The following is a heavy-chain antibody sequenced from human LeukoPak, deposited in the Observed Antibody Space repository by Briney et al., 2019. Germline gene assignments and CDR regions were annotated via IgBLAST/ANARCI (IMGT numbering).Heavy chain of an antibody. CDR1: GFTFSSYA. D-gene: IGHD1-26*01. CDR3: ARGRAPGSYYPTWVRPYYYYYGMDV. Sequence: GGSLRLSCAASGFTFSSYAMHWVRQAPGKGLEWVAVISYDGSNKYYADSVKGRFTISRDNSKNTLYLQMNSLRAEDTAVYYCARGRAPGSYYPTWVRPYYYYYGMDVWGQGTTVTVSS. V-gene: IGHV3-30-3*01. J-gene: IGHJ6*02. CDR2: ISYDGSNK.